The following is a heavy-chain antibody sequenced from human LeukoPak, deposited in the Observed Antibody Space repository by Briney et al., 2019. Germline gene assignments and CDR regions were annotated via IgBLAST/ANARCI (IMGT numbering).Heavy chain of an antibody. CDR1: GFTFSSYA. CDR3: ARGPIAAAGTGNWFDP. Sequence: GGSLRLSCAASGFTFSSYAMSWVRQAPGKGLEWVSAISGSGGSTYYADSVKGRFTISRDNSKNTLYLQMNGLRAEDTAVYYCARGPIAAAGTGNWFDPWGQGTLVTVSS. CDR2: ISGSGGST. D-gene: IGHD6-13*01. J-gene: IGHJ5*02. V-gene: IGHV3-23*01.